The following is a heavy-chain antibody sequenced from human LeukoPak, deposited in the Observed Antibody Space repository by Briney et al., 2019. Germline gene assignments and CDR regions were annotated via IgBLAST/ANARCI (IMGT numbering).Heavy chain of an antibody. Sequence: SVTVSFTASGGTFTIYAISWVRQAPGQGLELMGGIIPIFGTANYSQKFQDRVTTTADESSSTAYMQLRSLLSADTAVYSCAREGYCSGVSCFSRWFDAWGQGTLVT. V-gene: IGHV1-69*13. CDR3: AREGYCSGVSCFSRWFDA. CDR2: IIPIFGTA. J-gene: IGHJ5*02. D-gene: IGHD2-15*01. CDR1: GGTFTIYA.